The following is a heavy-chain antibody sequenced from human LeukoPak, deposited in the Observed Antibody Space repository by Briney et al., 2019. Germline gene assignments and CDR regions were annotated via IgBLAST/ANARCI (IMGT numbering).Heavy chain of an antibody. J-gene: IGHJ4*02. Sequence: PSETLSLTCTVSGASISSTNYYWNWIRLPAGKGLEWVGRIYTSGSTDYNPSLRSRVTISVDTSKNQFSLKLSSVTAADTAVYFCARERVRATINRGFDSWGQGTLVTVSS. V-gene: IGHV4-61*02. CDR3: ARERVRATINRGFDS. CDR2: IYTSGST. D-gene: IGHD1-26*01. CDR1: GASISSTNYY.